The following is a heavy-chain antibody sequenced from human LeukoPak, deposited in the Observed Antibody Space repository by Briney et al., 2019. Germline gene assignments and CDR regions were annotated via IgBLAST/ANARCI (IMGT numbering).Heavy chain of an antibody. D-gene: IGHD3-10*01. V-gene: IGHV4-34*01. CDR3: AINDGSGSYYKSDY. CDR2: IDQSGST. Sequence: SETPSLTCGVFGGSFSGYYWSWVRQPPGKGPEWIGEIDQSGSTNYNPSLKSRVTITIDTSKNQFSLKLNSVTAADTAVYYCAINDGSGSYYKSDYWGQGTLVTVSS. J-gene: IGHJ4*02. CDR1: GGSFSGYY.